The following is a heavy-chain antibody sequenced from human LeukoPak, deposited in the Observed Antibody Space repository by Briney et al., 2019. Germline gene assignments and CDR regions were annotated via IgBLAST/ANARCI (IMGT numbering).Heavy chain of an antibody. Sequence: GGSLRLSCAASGFTFSSYAMHWVRQAPGKGLEWVAVISYDGSNKYYADSVKGRFTISRDNSKNTLYLQMNSLRAEDTAVYYCARVPAGSGSSKYGYWGQGTLVTVSP. CDR2: ISYDGSNK. CDR1: GFTFSSYA. V-gene: IGHV3-30*04. D-gene: IGHD3-10*01. CDR3: ARVPAGSGSSKYGY. J-gene: IGHJ4*02.